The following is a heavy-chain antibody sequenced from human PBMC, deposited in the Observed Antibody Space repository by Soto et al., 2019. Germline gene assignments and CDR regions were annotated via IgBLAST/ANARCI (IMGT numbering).Heavy chain of an antibody. CDR3: AADVSGYIDGVGKY. Sequence: QMQLVQSGPEVKKPGTSVKVSCKASGFTFSSSAVHWVRQARGHRLEGIGWIVVGNSNTNYAPALQERVTITRDMPTSTAYTEVSGLRSEDTAVYYCAADVSGYIDGVGKYWGQGTLVTVSA. D-gene: IGHD5-12*01. V-gene: IGHV1-58*01. CDR1: GFTFSSSA. J-gene: IGHJ4*02. CDR2: IVVGNSNT.